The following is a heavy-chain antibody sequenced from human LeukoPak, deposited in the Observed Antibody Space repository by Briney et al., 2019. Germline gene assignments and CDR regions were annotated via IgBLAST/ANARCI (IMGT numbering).Heavy chain of an antibody. Sequence: GASVKVSCKASGYTFTSYGISWVRQAPGQGLEWMGWISAYNGNTNYAQKLQGRVTMTTDTSTSTAYMELRSLRSDDTAVYYCARDPQFMIVLGGPGGYYFDYWGQGTLVTVSS. CDR2: ISAYNGNT. CDR1: GYTFTSYG. J-gene: IGHJ4*02. V-gene: IGHV1-18*01. D-gene: IGHD3-22*01. CDR3: ARDPQFMIVLGGPGGYYFDY.